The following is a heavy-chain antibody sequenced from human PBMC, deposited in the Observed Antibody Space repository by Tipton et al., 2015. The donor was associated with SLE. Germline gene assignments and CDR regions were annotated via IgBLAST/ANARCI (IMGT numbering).Heavy chain of an antibody. CDR3: ARVSLSSGWYVLWYFDL. V-gene: IGHV4-39*07. D-gene: IGHD6-19*01. CDR1: GGSISSSSYY. Sequence: TLSLTCTVSGGSISSSSYYWGWIRQPPGKGLEWIGSIYYSGSTYYNPSLKSRVTISVDTSKNQFSLKLSSVTAADTAVYYCARVSLSSGWYVLWYFDLWGRGTLVTVSS. CDR2: IYYSGST. J-gene: IGHJ2*01.